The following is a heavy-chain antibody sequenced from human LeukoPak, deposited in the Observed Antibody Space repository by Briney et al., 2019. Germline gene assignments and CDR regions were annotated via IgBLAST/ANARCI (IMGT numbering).Heavy chain of an antibody. CDR1: GGSISGSSYY. V-gene: IGHV4-39*01. CDR2: IYYGGST. D-gene: IGHD6-19*01. CDR3: ARRVLEAVTGTGGFDY. J-gene: IGHJ4*02. Sequence: SETLSLTCTVSGGSISGSSYYWGWIRQPPGKGLEWIGSIYYGGSTYYNPSLKSRVTISVDTSKNQFSLRLSSVTAADTAVYYCARRVLEAVTGTGGFDYWGQGTLVTVSS.